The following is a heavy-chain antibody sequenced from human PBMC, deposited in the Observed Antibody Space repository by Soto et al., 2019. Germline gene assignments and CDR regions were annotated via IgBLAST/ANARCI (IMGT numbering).Heavy chain of an antibody. Sequence: EVQLVESGGGLVQPGGSLRLSCAASGFTFSSYSMNWVRQAPGKGREWVSYISSSSSTIYYADSVKGRFTISRDNAKNSLYLQMNSLRDEDTAVYYCARDEISSSSRVWYFDLWGRGTLVTVSS. CDR3: ARDEISSSSRVWYFDL. V-gene: IGHV3-48*02. J-gene: IGHJ2*01. D-gene: IGHD6-6*01. CDR1: GFTFSSYS. CDR2: ISSSSSTI.